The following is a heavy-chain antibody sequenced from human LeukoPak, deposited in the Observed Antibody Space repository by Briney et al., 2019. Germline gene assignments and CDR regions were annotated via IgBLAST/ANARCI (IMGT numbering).Heavy chain of an antibody. J-gene: IGHJ4*02. D-gene: IGHD2-2*01. CDR1: GGSISNNNYY. CDR2: IYYSGSP. V-gene: IGHV4-39*01. CDR3: ARQRRYCSDTSCYEGAFDY. Sequence: SETLSLTCTVSGGSISNNNYYWAWIRQPPGKGLECIGSIYYSGSPYYNPSLKSRVTISVDTSKNQFSLRLSSVTAADTAVYYCARQRRYCSDTSCYEGAFDYWGQGTLVTVSS.